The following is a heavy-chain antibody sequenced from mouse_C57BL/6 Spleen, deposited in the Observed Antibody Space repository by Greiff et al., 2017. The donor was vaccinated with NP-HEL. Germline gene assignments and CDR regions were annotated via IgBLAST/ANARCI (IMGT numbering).Heavy chain of an antibody. CDR1: GYAFSSSW. CDR2: IYPGDGDT. V-gene: IGHV1-82*01. CDR3: AREGVRGYFDV. D-gene: IGHD2-2*01. Sequence: VKLQQSGPELVKPGASVKISCKASGYAFSSSWMNWVKQRPGKGLEWIGRIYPGDGDTNYNGKFKGKATLTADKSSSTAYMQLSSLTSEDSAVYFCAREGVRGYFDVWGTGTTVTVSS. J-gene: IGHJ1*03.